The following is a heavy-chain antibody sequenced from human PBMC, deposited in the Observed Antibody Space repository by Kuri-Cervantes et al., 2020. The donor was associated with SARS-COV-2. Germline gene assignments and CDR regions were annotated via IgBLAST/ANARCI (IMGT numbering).Heavy chain of an antibody. Sequence: GESLKISCAASGFTFSSYSMIWVRQAPGKGLEWVSSISSSSSYIYYADSVKGRFTISRDNAKNSLYLEMNSLRAEDTAVYYCARDGGYCTLTTCYSYWYFDLWGRGTLVTVSS. D-gene: IGHD2-2*01. CDR2: ISSSSSYI. CDR1: GFTFSSYS. CDR3: ARDGGYCTLTTCYSYWYFDL. V-gene: IGHV3-21*01. J-gene: IGHJ2*01.